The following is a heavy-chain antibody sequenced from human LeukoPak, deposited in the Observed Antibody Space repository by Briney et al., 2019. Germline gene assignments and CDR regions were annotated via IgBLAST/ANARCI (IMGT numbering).Heavy chain of an antibody. Sequence: SETLSLTCTVSGGSISSSSCYWGWIRQPPGKGLEWIGSIYYSGSTYYNPSLRSRVTISVDTSKNQFSLKLSSVTAADTAVYYCAGQGYYYGMDVWGQGTTVTVSS. CDR1: GGSISSSSCY. V-gene: IGHV4-39*07. CDR3: AGQGYYYGMDV. J-gene: IGHJ6*02. CDR2: IYYSGST.